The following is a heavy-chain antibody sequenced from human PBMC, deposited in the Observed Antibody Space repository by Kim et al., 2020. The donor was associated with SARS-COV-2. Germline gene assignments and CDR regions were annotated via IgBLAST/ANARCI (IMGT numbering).Heavy chain of an antibody. V-gene: IGHV3-33*05. CDR2: ISYDGSNK. J-gene: IGHJ4*02. Sequence: GGSLRLSCAASGFTFSSYGMHWVRQAPGKGLEWVAVISYDGSNKYYADSVKGRFTISRDNSKNTLYLQMNSLRAEDTAMYYCARQAGYSSGWYGYWGQGTLVTVSS. CDR3: ARQAGYSSGWYGY. CDR1: GFTFSSYG. D-gene: IGHD6-19*01.